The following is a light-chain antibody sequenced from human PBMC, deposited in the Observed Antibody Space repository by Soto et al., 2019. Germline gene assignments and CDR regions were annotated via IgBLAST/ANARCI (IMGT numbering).Light chain of an antibody. V-gene: IGLV1-44*01. Sequence: QLVLTQPPSASGTPGQRVTISCSGSSSNIGSNTANWYQQLPGTAPNLLIFSNNQRPSGVPDRFSGSKSGTSASLAISGLQSEDEADYYCTTWDDSLNGPVFGGGTKLTVL. CDR1: SSNIGSNT. J-gene: IGLJ2*01. CDR2: SNN. CDR3: TTWDDSLNGPV.